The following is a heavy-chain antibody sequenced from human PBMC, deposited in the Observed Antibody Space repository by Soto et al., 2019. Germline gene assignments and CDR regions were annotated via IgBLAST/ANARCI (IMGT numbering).Heavy chain of an antibody. J-gene: IGHJ4*02. Sequence: QVQLVQSGTEVKKPGSSVKVSCKASGGAFGSYAINWVRQAPGQGLEWMGGIVPMFDTTNYAQRFQGRVTVTADESTSTVYVELTRLRSEDTGMYYCTRDRGYSSGYWGQDFWGQGTLVTVSS. CDR2: IVPMFDTT. CDR3: TRDRGYSSGYWGQDF. V-gene: IGHV1-69*01. CDR1: GGAFGSYA. D-gene: IGHD5-12*01.